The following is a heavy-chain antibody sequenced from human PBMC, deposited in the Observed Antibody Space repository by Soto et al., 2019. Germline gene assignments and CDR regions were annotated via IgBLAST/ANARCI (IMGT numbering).Heavy chain of an antibody. CDR3: ARGRGMSGYDYYYYYGMDV. CDR2: INHSGST. J-gene: IGHJ6*02. V-gene: IGHV4-34*01. CDR1: GGSFSGYY. Sequence: PSETLSLTCAAYGGSFSGYYWSWIRQPPGKGLEWIGEINHSGSTNYNPSLKSRVTISVDTSKNQFSLKLSSVTAADTAVYYCARGRGMSGYDYYYYYGMDVWGQGTTVTVSS. D-gene: IGHD5-12*01.